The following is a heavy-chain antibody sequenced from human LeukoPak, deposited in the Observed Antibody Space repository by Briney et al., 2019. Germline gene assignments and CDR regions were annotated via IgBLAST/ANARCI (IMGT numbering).Heavy chain of an antibody. CDR3: ARGLSYSSNDY. J-gene: IGHJ4*02. V-gene: IGHV3-33*08. Sequence: PGRSLRLSCAASGFTFSSYGMHWVRQAPGKGLEWVAVIWYDGSHKYYADSVKDRFTISRDNSKNTLYLQMNNLRAEDTAVYYCARGLSYSSNDYWGQGTLVTVSS. D-gene: IGHD2-2*01. CDR1: GFTFSSYG. CDR2: IWYDGSHK.